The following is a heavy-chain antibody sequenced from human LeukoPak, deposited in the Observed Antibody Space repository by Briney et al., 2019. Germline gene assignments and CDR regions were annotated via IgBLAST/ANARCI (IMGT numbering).Heavy chain of an antibody. Sequence: ASVKVSCKASGYTFTGYYMHWVRQAPGQGLEWMGWINPNSGGTNYAQKFQGRVTMTRDTSISTAYMELSRLRSDDTAVYYCARAVVVTYDAFDIWGQGTMVTVSS. J-gene: IGHJ3*02. CDR1: GYTFTGYY. CDR2: INPNSGGT. CDR3: ARAVVVTYDAFDI. D-gene: IGHD3-22*01. V-gene: IGHV1-2*02.